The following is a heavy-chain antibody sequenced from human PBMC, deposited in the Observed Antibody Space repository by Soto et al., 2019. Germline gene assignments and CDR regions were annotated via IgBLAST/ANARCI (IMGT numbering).Heavy chain of an antibody. D-gene: IGHD6-6*01. Sequence: EVQLLESGGGLVQPGGSLRLSCAASGFTFSSYAMSWVRQAPGKGLEWVSAISGSGGSTYYADSVKGRFTISRDNSTNTLYLQMNSLRAEDTAVYYCAKYLSEYRSSAPYYYYGMDVWGQGTTVTVSS. CDR2: ISGSGGST. V-gene: IGHV3-23*01. J-gene: IGHJ6*02. CDR3: AKYLSEYRSSAPYYYYGMDV. CDR1: GFTFSSYA.